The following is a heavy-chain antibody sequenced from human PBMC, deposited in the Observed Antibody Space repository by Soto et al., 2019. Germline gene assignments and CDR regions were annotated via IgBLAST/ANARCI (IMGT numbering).Heavy chain of an antibody. CDR1: GGTFSSYT. J-gene: IGHJ6*03. CDR2: IIPILGIA. Sequence: SVKVSCKASGGTFSSYTISWVRQAPGQGLEWMGRIIPILGIANYAQKFQGRVTITADKSTSTAYMELSSLRSEDTAVYYCASGHGAAYYYDYMDVWSKGTTVTV. D-gene: IGHD4-17*01. CDR3: ASGHGAAYYYDYMDV. V-gene: IGHV1-69*02.